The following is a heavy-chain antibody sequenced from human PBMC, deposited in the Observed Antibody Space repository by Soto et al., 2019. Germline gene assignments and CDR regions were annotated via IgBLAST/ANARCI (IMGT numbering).Heavy chain of an antibody. Sequence: GGSLRLSCAASGFTFSSYAMHWVRQAPGKGLEWVAVISYDGSNKYYADSVKGRFTISRDNSKNTLYLQMNSLRAEDTAVYYCARDGGVIVLRIRTSLTYYFDYWGQGTLVTVSS. CDR2: ISYDGSNK. CDR1: GFTFSSYA. CDR3: ARDGGVIVLRIRTSLTYYFDY. D-gene: IGHD2-8*02. V-gene: IGHV3-30-3*01. J-gene: IGHJ4*02.